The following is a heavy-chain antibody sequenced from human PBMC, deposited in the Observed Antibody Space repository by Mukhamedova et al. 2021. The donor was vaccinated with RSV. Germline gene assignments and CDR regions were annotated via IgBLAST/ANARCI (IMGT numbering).Heavy chain of an antibody. V-gene: IGHV4-4*07. J-gene: IGHJ4*02. Sequence: GLEWIGHIYASGSTNYNPSLKSRVTMSVDTSNNRFSLKLSSVTAADTAVYYCARTSYIAAAASYYFDYWGQGTLGTGSS. D-gene: IGHD6-13*01. CDR3: ARTSYIAAAASYYFDY. CDR2: IYASGST.